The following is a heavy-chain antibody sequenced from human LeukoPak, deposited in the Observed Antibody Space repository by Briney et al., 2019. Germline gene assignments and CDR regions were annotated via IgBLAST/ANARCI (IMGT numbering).Heavy chain of an antibody. CDR1: GYPISSGYH. J-gene: IGHJ4*02. CDR2: IYHGGGT. Sequence: SETLSLTCTVSGYPISSGYHWGWIRQPPGKGLEWIGSIYHGGGTYYNPSLKSRVTVSVDTSKNQFFLKVNSVTAADTAVYHCARGRLDSAMVMVYWGQGTLVAVSS. V-gene: IGHV4-38-2*02. D-gene: IGHD5-18*01. CDR3: ARGRLDSAMVMVY.